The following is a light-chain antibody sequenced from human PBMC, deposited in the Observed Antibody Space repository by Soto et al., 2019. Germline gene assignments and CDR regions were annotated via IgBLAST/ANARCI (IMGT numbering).Light chain of an antibody. Sequence: VLSLSVGALSFYKGERGTLSCRASQSVSNTYLAWYQQKPGQAPRLLIYDATTRATGIPDRFSGSGSGTDLTLTISCLEPEDFAVYYCQQYGGLPRTFGQG. CDR3: QQYGGLPRT. CDR1: QSVSNTY. J-gene: IGKJ1*01. CDR2: DAT. V-gene: IGKV3-20*01.